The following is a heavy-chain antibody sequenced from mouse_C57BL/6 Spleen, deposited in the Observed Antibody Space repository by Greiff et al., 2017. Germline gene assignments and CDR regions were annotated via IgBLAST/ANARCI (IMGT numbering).Heavy chain of an antibody. CDR2: IYPGSGST. Sequence: QVQLQQPGAELVKPGASVKMSCKASGYTFTSYWITWVKQRPGQGLEWIGDIYPGSGSTKYNEKFKGKATLTADKSSSTAYMLLNRLSSDDSAVYCCARRRWGDGYYDDWGQGTTLTVSA. J-gene: IGHJ2*01. CDR1: GYTFTSYW. D-gene: IGHD2-3*01. V-gene: IGHV1-55*01. CDR3: ARRRWGDGYYDD.